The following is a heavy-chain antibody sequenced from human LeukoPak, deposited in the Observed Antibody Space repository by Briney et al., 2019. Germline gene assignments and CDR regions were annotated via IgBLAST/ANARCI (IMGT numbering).Heavy chain of an antibody. CDR3: ARVFNWNYKYYFDY. D-gene: IGHD1-7*01. CDR1: GFSFSSSE. V-gene: IGHV3-48*03. J-gene: IGHJ4*02. CDR2: ISSGGSTI. Sequence: GGSLRLSCAASGFSFSSSEMNWVRQAPGKGLEWVSYISSGGSTIYYADSVKGRFTISRDNAKNSLYLQMNSLRAEDTAVYYGARVFNWNYKYYFDYWGQGTLVTVSS.